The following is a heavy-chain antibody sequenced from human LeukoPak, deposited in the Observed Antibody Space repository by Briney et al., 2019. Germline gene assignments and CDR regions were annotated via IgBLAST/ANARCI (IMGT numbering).Heavy chain of an antibody. D-gene: IGHD2-15*01. J-gene: IGHJ1*01. CDR2: ISGVGGSS. Sequence: PGGSLRLFCAASGFSFDSHAMNWVRQAPGKGLEWVAVISGVGGSSYYADSVKGRFAISRDNSKNTLYLEMNSLRVEDTAVYYCAKDLGDNLVVVSFQHWDQGTPVIVSS. CDR3: AKDLGDNLVVVSFQH. V-gene: IGHV3-23*01. CDR1: GFSFDSHA.